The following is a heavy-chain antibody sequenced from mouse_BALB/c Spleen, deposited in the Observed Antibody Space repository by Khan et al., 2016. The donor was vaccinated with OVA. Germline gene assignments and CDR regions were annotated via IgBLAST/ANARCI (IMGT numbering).Heavy chain of an antibody. CDR2: INTYTGEP. CDR1: GYTFTNYG. CDR3: ARMKPYWYFDV. J-gene: IGHJ1*01. V-gene: IGHV9-3-1*01. Sequence: QIQLVQSGPELKKPGETVKISCKASGYTFTNYGMNWVKQAPGKGLKWMGWINTYTGEPTYADDFTGRFAFSLETSASTASLQINNLKSEDTATYCCARMKPYWYFDVWGAGTTVTVSS.